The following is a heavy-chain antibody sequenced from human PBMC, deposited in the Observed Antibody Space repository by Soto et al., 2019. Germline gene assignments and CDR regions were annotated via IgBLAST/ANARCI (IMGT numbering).Heavy chain of an antibody. V-gene: IGHV1-69*08. Sequence: QVQLVQSGAEVKKPGSSVKVSCKASGGTFSSYTISWVRQAPGQGLEWMGRIIPILGIANYAQKFQGRVTITADKSTSTAYMELSSLRSEDTAVYYCARDRGDYYDSSGYRTFDYWGQGTLFTVSS. J-gene: IGHJ4*02. CDR3: ARDRGDYYDSSGYRTFDY. D-gene: IGHD3-22*01. CDR2: IIPILGIA. CDR1: GGTFSSYT.